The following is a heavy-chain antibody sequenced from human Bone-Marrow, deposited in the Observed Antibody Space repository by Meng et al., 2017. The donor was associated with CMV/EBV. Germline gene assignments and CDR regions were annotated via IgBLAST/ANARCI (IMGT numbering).Heavy chain of an antibody. CDR3: ARGRDYYDSSGYYYPSFDY. Sequence: GSLRLSCTVSGGSISSSSYYWSWIRQPPGKGLEWIGEINHSGSTNYNPSLKSRVTISVDTSKNQFSLKLSSVTAADTAVYYCARGRDYYDSSGYYYPSFDYWGQGTLVTVSS. CDR2: INHSGST. CDR1: GGSISSSSYY. D-gene: IGHD3-22*01. J-gene: IGHJ4*02. V-gene: IGHV4-39*07.